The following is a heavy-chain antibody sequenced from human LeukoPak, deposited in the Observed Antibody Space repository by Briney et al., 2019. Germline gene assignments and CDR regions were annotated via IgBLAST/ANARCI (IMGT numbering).Heavy chain of an antibody. CDR3: ARGTLRGTLFDY. CDR1: GGSISSGSYY. V-gene: IGHV4-61*02. D-gene: IGHD3-10*01. Sequence: SETLSLTCTVSGGSISSGSYYWSWIRQPAGKGLEWIGRIYTSGSTNYNPSLKSRVTISVDTSKNQFSLKLSSVTAADTAVYYCARGTLRGTLFDYWGQGTLVTVSS. CDR2: IYTSGST. J-gene: IGHJ4*02.